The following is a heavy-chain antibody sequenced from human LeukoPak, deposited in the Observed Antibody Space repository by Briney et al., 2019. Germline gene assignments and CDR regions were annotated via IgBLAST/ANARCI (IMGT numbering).Heavy chain of an antibody. CDR1: VYTFDDYA. J-gene: IGHJ4*02. CDR3: AKDASSSWDDYFDY. Sequence: GGSLRLSCAASVYTFDDYAMHWVRQAPGKGLEWVSLISGDGGSTYYADSVKGRFTISRDNSKNSLYLQMNSLRTEDTALYYCAKDASSSWDDYFDYWGQGTLVTVSS. D-gene: IGHD6-13*01. V-gene: IGHV3-43*02. CDR2: ISGDGGST.